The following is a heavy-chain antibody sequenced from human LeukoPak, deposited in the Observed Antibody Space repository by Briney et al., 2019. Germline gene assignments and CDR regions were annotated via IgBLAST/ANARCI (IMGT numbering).Heavy chain of an antibody. CDR1: GFTFSAYC. V-gene: IGHV3-74*01. CDR3: VRDLREADH. D-gene: IGHD3-10*01. CDR2: ICPDGSVV. Sequence: PGGSLRLSCVASGFTFSAYCMRWVRHGPEKGLEWVSRICPDGSVVNHADSVKGRFTTSRDSAKNTVFLQMNSLRVDDTAVYYCVRDLREADHWGLGTLVTISS. J-gene: IGHJ4*02.